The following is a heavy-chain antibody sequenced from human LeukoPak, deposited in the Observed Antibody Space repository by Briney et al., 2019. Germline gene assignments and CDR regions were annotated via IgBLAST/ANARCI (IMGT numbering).Heavy chain of an antibody. Sequence: SETLSLTCAVYGGSFSGYYWGWIRQPPGKGLGWIGEINHSGSTNYNPSLKSRVTISVDTSKNQFSLKLSSVTAADTAVYYCARRRYYYDSSGFPRAFDIWGQGTMVTVSS. J-gene: IGHJ3*02. V-gene: IGHV4-34*01. CDR2: INHSGST. D-gene: IGHD3-22*01. CDR1: GGSFSGYY. CDR3: ARRRYYYDSSGFPRAFDI.